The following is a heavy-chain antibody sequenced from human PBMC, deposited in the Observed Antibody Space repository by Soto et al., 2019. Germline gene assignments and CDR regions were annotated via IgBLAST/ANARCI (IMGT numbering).Heavy chain of an antibody. CDR1: GGSISSGGYY. CDR3: ARDVFAKIDP. V-gene: IGHV4-31*03. Sequence: SETLSLTCTVSGGSISSGGYYWSWIRQHPGKGLEWIGYIYYSGSTYYNPSLKSRVTISVDTSKNQFSLKLSSVTAADTAVYYCARDVFAKIDPWGQGTLVTVSS. CDR2: IYYSGST. J-gene: IGHJ5*02.